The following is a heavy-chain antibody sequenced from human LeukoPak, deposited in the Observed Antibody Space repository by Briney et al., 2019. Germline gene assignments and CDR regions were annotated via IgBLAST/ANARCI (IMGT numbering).Heavy chain of an antibody. CDR3: ARPLREGESA. J-gene: IGHJ4*02. D-gene: IGHD3-10*01. CDR1: GIRCSRYN. CDR2: ISGGGKSI. Sequence: PGGSLRLSCEASGIRCSRYNMKWVGQAPGKGLEWVSYISGGGKSIYYAESVQGRFTISRDNAQNSLYLQMNSLRDEDKAVYYCARPLREGESAWGQGTLVTVSS. V-gene: IGHV3-48*02.